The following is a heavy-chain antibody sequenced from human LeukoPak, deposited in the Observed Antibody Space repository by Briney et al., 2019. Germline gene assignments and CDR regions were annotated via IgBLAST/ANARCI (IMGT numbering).Heavy chain of an antibody. CDR2: IYTSGST. D-gene: IGHD4-17*01. J-gene: IGHJ3*02. Sequence: SETLSLTCTVSGVPISSDYWNWIRQPAGKGLEWIGRIYTSGSTNYNPSLKSRVTMSVDTSKNEISLKLTSMTAADTAVYYCARDHDGEDYGNAFDIWGHGTMVTASS. CDR3: ARDHDGEDYGNAFDI. CDR1: GVPISSDY. V-gene: IGHV4-4*07.